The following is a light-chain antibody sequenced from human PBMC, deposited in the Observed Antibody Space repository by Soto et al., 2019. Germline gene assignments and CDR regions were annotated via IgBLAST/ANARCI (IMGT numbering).Light chain of an antibody. J-gene: IGKJ4*01. V-gene: IGKV3D-20*02. Sequence: EIVLTQSPGTLSLYPGERATLSCRASQNIGSSYLAWYQQKPGQAPRLLIFGASNRATGIPDRFSGSGSGTDFTLTISNLEPEDSAVYYCQQRSIWPLTFGGGTKVDIK. CDR2: GAS. CDR3: QQRSIWPLT. CDR1: QNIGSSY.